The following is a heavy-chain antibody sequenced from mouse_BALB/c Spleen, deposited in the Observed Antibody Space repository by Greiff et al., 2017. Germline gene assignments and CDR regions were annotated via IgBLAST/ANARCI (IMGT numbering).Heavy chain of an antibody. V-gene: IGHV2-9*02. CDR2: IWAGGST. CDR3: ARDRDYEPFAY. Sequence: QVQLKESGPGLVAPSQSLSITCTVSGFSLTSYGVHWVRQPPGKGLEWLGVIWAGGSTNYNSALMSRLSISKDNSKSQVFLKMNSLQTDDTAMYYCARDRDYEPFAYWGQGTLVTVSA. J-gene: IGHJ3*01. CDR1: GFSLTSYG. D-gene: IGHD2-4*01.